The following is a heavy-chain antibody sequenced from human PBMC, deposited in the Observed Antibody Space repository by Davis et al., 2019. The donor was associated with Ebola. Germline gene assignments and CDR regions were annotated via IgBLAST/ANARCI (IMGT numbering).Heavy chain of an antibody. J-gene: IGHJ4*02. CDR3: ARSLGRGKWDGYNIVY. D-gene: IGHD5-24*01. Sequence: PGGSLRLSCAASGFTFSSYGMHWVRQAPGKGLEWVAVIWYDGSNKYYADSVKGRFTISRDNSKNTLYLQMNSLRAEDTAVYYCARSLGRGKWDGYNIVYWGQGTLVTVSS. CDR2: IWYDGSNK. V-gene: IGHV3-33*01. CDR1: GFTFSSYG.